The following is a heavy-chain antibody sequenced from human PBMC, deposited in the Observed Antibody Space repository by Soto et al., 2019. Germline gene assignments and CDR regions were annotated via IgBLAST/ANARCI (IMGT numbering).Heavy chain of an antibody. Sequence: GESLKISCKGSGYSFTSYWISWVRQMPGKGLEWMGRIDPSDSYTNYSPSFQGHVTISADKSISTAYLQWSSLKASDTAMYYCVRRHYWGVPFGYYYGMDVWGQGTTVTFSS. J-gene: IGHJ6*02. V-gene: IGHV5-10-1*01. CDR1: GYSFTSYW. CDR2: IDPSDSYT. CDR3: VRRHYWGVPFGYYYGMDV. D-gene: IGHD7-27*01.